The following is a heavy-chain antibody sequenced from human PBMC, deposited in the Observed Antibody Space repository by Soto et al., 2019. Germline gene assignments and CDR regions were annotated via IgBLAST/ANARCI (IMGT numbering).Heavy chain of an antibody. J-gene: IGHJ6*02. CDR3: ARDSLEVPAAYAYYYYGMDV. CDR1: GGTLSSYA. V-gene: IGHV1-69*13. CDR2: IIPIFGTA. D-gene: IGHD2-2*01. Sequence: ASVKVSCKASGGTLSSYAISWVRQAPGQGLEWLGGIIPIFGTANYAQKFQGRVTITADESTSTAYMELSSLRSEDTAVYYCARDSLEVPAAYAYYYYGMDVWGQGTTVTVSS.